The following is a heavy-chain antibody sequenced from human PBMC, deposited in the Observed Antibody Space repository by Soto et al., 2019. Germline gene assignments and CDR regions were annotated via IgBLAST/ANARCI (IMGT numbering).Heavy chain of an antibody. CDR2: ICNGSSTI. Sequence: GGSLRLSCAASGSTFSSYTMNWVRQAPGKGLDWVSYICNGSSTIYYADSVKGRFTISRDNSKNSLYLQMNSLRAEDTAVYYCAKDFSTSGWPYYYYYGMDVWGQGTTVTVSS. J-gene: IGHJ6*02. V-gene: IGHV3-48*01. CDR1: GSTFSSYT. D-gene: IGHD6-19*01. CDR3: AKDFSTSGWPYYYYYGMDV.